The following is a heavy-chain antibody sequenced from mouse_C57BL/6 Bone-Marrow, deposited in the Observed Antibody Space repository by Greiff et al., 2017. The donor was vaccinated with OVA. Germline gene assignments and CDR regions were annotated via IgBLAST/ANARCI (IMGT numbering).Heavy chain of an antibody. CDR3: ARGTGYYYGRGAGAMDY. D-gene: IGHD1-1*01. J-gene: IGHJ4*01. V-gene: IGHV3-1*01. Sequence: EVKVEESGPGMVKPSQSLSLTCTVTGYSITSGYDWHWIRHFPGNKLEWMGYISYSGSTNYNPSLKSRISITHDTSKNHFFLKLNSVTTEDTATYYCARGTGYYYGRGAGAMDYWGQGTSVTVSS. CDR2: ISYSGST. CDR1: GYSITSGYD.